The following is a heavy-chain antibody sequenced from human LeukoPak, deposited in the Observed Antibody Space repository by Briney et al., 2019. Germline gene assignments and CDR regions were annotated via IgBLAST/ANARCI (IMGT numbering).Heavy chain of an antibody. J-gene: IGHJ4*02. CDR1: GXTFSNTW. CDR2: ISSSSSTI. V-gene: IGHV3-48*02. Sequence: GGSLRLSCAASGXTFSNTWMNWVRQAPGKGLEWVSYISSSSSTIYYADSVKGRFTISRDNAKNSLYLQMNSLRDEDTALYYCARDLRGDYWGQGTPVTVSS. CDR3: ARDLRGDY.